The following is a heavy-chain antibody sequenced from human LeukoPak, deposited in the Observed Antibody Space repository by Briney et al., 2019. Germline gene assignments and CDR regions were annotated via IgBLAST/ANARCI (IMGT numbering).Heavy chain of an antibody. J-gene: IGHJ3*02. CDR3: ARETAYSFDI. CDR1: GFRIGDYF. D-gene: IGHD2-21*01. Sequence: GGSLRLSCAASGFRIGDYFMTWIRQAPGRGLEWISYINSRGSSMYYAVSVKGRFTISRDNAKNSLFLQMSSLRVEDTAVYYCARETAYSFDIWGPGTMVTISS. CDR2: INSRGSSM. V-gene: IGHV3-11*04.